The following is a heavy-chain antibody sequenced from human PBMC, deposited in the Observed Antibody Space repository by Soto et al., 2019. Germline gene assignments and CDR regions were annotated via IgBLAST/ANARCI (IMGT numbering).Heavy chain of an antibody. CDR2: ISYDGSNK. J-gene: IGHJ4*02. CDR1: GFTFSSCG. CDR3: AASPFDY. Sequence: QVQLVESGGGVVQPGRSLRLSCAASGFTFSSCGMHWVRQAPGKGLEWVAVISYDGSNKYYADSVKGRFTISRDNSKNTLYLQMNSLRAEDTAVYYCAASPFDYWGQGTLVTVSS. V-gene: IGHV3-30*03.